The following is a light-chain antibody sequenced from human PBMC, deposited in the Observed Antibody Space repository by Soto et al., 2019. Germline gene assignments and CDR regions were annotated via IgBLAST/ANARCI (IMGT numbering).Light chain of an antibody. Sequence: QSVLTQPPSVSGAPGQRVTISCTWSSSNIGAGYDVHWYQQLPGTAPKLLIYGNSNRPSGVPDRFSGSKSGTSASLAITGLQAEDEADYYCHSYDSSLSGADVFGTGTKLTVL. V-gene: IGLV1-40*01. CDR3: HSYDSSLSGADV. CDR2: GNS. J-gene: IGLJ1*01. CDR1: SSNIGAGYD.